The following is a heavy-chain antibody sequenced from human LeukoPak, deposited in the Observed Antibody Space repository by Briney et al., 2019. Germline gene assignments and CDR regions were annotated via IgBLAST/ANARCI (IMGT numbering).Heavy chain of an antibody. CDR3: ARGGYYDILTGYGMDV. Sequence: SVKVSCKASGGTFSSYAISWVRQAPGQGLEWMGGIIPIFGTANYAQKFQGRVTITADKSTSTVYMELSSLRSEDTAVYYCARGGYYDILTGYGMDVWGKGTTVTVSS. J-gene: IGHJ6*04. V-gene: IGHV1-69*06. CDR1: GGTFSSYA. D-gene: IGHD3-9*01. CDR2: IIPIFGTA.